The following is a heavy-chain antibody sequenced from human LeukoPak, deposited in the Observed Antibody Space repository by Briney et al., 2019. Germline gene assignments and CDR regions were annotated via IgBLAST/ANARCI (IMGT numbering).Heavy chain of an antibody. J-gene: IGHJ4*02. CDR1: GGSMSSSNW. Sequence: PSGTLSLTCTVSGGSMSSSNWWSWVRQPPGKGLEWIGEINHSGNTYYNPSLTGRVTISVDRSDNQFSLKVNSVTAADTAVYYCALGYHDVWERWGQGTLVTVSS. V-gene: IGHV4-4*02. CDR2: INHSGNT. D-gene: IGHD1-26*01. CDR3: ALGYHDVWER.